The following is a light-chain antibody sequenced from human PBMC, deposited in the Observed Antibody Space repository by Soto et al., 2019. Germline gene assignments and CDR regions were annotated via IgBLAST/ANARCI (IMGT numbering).Light chain of an antibody. CDR1: QSISSW. CDR3: QQYNNWPPSII. CDR2: KAS. J-gene: IGKJ5*01. Sequence: DIQMTQYPSTLSASVGDRVTITCRASQSISSWVAWCPLKPGKAPKFLIYKASSLESGVPSRFSGSGSGTEFTLTISSLQSEDFAVYYCQQYNNWPPSIIFGQGTRPELK. V-gene: IGKV1-5*03.